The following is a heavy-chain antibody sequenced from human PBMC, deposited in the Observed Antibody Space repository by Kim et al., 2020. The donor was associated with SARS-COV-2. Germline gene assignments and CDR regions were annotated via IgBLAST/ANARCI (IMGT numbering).Heavy chain of an antibody. V-gene: IGHV3-23*01. J-gene: IGHJ1*01. CDR1: GFTFSNYA. CDR2: VTSDSVT. CDR3: TKLNGAPRPNSPVEYFQ. Sequence: GGSLRLSCAVSGFTFSNYAMAWVRQAPGKALEWVSSVTSDSVTYYGDSVKGRFTVSRDNSNNRLFLQMDSLRADDTALYYCTKLNGAPRPNSPVEYFQ. D-gene: IGHD1-1*01.